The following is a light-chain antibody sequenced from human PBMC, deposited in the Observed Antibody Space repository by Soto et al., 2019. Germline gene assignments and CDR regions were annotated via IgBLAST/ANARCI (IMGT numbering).Light chain of an antibody. Sequence: DIVMTQSPGTLSVSPGERATLSCRASQSISSKLACYQQTPGQAPSLLIADASTRATGIPARFSGSGSGTEFTLTISRLQSEDFAVYYCQQYLQWPLTFGGGTKVDIK. J-gene: IGKJ4*01. CDR1: QSISSK. CDR3: QQYLQWPLT. V-gene: IGKV3-15*01. CDR2: DAS.